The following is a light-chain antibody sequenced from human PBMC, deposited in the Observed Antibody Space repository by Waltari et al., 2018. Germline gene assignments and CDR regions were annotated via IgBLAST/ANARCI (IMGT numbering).Light chain of an antibody. CDR3: HSRDATGVGGS. CDR1: ILRRYY. CDR2: DKN. Sequence: SSELTQDPVVSVAMGQTVRITCQGDILRRYYASWYQQRPGQAPILVMFDKNNRPSGVPDRFSGSSSDNSASLTITGAQAEDEASYYCHSRDATGVGGSFGGGTKLTVL. J-gene: IGLJ2*01. V-gene: IGLV3-19*01.